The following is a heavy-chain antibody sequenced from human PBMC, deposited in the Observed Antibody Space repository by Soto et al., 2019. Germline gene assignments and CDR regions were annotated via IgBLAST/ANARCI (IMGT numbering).Heavy chain of an antibody. D-gene: IGHD6-19*01. Sequence: GGSLRLSCAASGFTFDDYAMHWVRQAPGKGLEWVSGISWNSGSIGYADSAKGRFTISRDNAKNSLYLQMNSLRAEDTALYYCAKDLNIAVAGTVDYWGQGTLVTVSS. CDR1: GFTFDDYA. CDR3: AKDLNIAVAGTVDY. CDR2: ISWNSGSI. J-gene: IGHJ4*02. V-gene: IGHV3-9*01.